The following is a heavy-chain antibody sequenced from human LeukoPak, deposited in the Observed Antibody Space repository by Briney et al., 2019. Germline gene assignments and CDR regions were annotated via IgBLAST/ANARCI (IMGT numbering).Heavy chain of an antibody. Sequence: GGSLRLSCAASGFTFSSYGMHWVRQAPGKGLEWVAVISYDGSNKYYADSVKGRFTISRDNSKNALYLQMNSLRAEDTAVYYCAKDTISSSYNYYGMDVWGQGTTVTVSS. CDR1: GFTFSSYG. J-gene: IGHJ6*02. D-gene: IGHD6-13*01. V-gene: IGHV3-30*18. CDR2: ISYDGSNK. CDR3: AKDTISSSYNYYGMDV.